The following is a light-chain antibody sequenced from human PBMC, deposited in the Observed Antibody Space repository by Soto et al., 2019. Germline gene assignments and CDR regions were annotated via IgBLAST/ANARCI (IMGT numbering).Light chain of an antibody. V-gene: IGKV1D-13*01. CDR2: DAS. J-gene: IGKJ1*01. Sequence: AIQLTQSPSSLSASVGDRVTITCWASQGISSALAWYQQKPGKAPKLLIYDASSLESGVPSRFSGSGSGTDFTLTISSLQPEDFATYYCQQFNNYSWTFGQGTKVEIK. CDR3: QQFNNYSWT. CDR1: QGISSA.